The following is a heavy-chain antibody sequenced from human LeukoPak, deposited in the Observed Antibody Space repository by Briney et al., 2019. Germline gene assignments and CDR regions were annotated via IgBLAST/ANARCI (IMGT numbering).Heavy chain of an antibody. CDR3: ARLLDRYGGQYFFGS. CDR2: IYYSGST. D-gene: IGHD4-23*01. V-gene: IGHV4-39*01. CDR1: GGSISSTSYY. Sequence: SETLSLTCAVSGGSISSTSYYWGWVRQPPGKGLEWIGYIYYSGSTYSNPSLESRVTISVDTSKNQFSLKLASVTAADTAVYYCARLLDRYGGQYFFGSWGRGTLVTVSS. J-gene: IGHJ4*02.